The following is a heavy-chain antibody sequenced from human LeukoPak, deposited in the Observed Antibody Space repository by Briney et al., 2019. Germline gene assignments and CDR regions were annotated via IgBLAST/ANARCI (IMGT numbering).Heavy chain of an antibody. CDR3: ARAVRAARPVSWFDP. J-gene: IGHJ5*02. D-gene: IGHD6-6*01. CDR2: IKQDGSAK. Sequence: GGTLRLSCAASGLSFSRYWMSWVRQAPGKGLEWVGNIKQDGSAKYNVDPVKGRFTISRDNAKNSLYLQMNSLRAEDTAVYYCARAVRAARPVSWFDPWGQGTLVTVSS. V-gene: IGHV3-7*01. CDR1: GLSFSRYW.